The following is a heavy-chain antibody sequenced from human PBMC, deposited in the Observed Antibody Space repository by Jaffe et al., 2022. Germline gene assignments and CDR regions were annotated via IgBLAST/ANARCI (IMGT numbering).Heavy chain of an antibody. CDR2: INPNSGGT. D-gene: IGHD2-8*02. CDR3: ARDFNDCTGGVCSYQADY. Sequence: QVQLVQSGAEVKKPGASVRVSCKASGYTFTGYYMYWVRQAPGQGLEWMGRINPNSGGTNYAQKFQGRVTMTRDTSISTVYMELSRLRSDDTAVYYCARDFNDCTGGVCSYQADYWGQGTLVTVSS. J-gene: IGHJ4*02. V-gene: IGHV1-2*06. CDR1: GYTFTGYY.